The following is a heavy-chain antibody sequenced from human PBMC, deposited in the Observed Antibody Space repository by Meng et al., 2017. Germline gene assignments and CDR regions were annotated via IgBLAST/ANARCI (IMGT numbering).Heavy chain of an antibody. CDR1: GYTFTSYD. CDR2: MNPNSGNT. D-gene: IGHD5-18*01. V-gene: IGHV1-8*01. J-gene: IGHJ4*02. Sequence: GESLKISCKASGYTFTSYDINWVRQAIGQGLEWMGWMNPNSGNTGYAQKFQGRVTMTRNTSISTAYMELSSLRSEDTAVYYCARRRGPYSYGSEFDYWGQGTLVTVSS. CDR3: ARRRGPYSYGSEFDY.